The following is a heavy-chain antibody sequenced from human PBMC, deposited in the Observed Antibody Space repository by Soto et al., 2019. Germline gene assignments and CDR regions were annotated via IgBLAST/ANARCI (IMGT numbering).Heavy chain of an antibody. CDR3: ARDGADFYYDNGILTGPPPWNWFDP. Sequence: AAVKVACKASGYTFTSYGISWVRPAPGRGLEWLGWIRAYNGHTNYAQKLQGRVTMTTDTSTSTAYMELRSLRSDDTAVYYCARDGADFYYDNGILTGPPPWNWFDPWGQGTLVTVSS. CDR2: IRAYNGHT. J-gene: IGHJ5*02. CDR1: GYTFTSYG. D-gene: IGHD3-9*01. V-gene: IGHV1-18*01.